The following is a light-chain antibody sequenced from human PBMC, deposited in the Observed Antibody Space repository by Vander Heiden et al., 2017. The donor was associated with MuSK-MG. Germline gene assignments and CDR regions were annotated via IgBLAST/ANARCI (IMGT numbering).Light chain of an antibody. J-gene: IGKJ3*01. Sequence: DIVMTQSPDSLAVSLGERATINCKSSQSVLYSSNNKNYLGWYQHKPGQPPKMLIYWASTRESGVPDRFSGSGSGTDFTLTISSMQAEDVAVYYCQQYDSTPFTCGHGTKVDIK. CDR1: QSVLYSSNNKNY. CDR2: WAS. V-gene: IGKV4-1*01. CDR3: QQYDSTPFT.